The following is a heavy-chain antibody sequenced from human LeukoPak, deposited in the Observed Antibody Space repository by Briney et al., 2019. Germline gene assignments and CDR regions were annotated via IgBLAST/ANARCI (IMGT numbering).Heavy chain of an antibody. V-gene: IGHV1-69*04. J-gene: IGHJ6*02. D-gene: IGHD2-15*01. CDR3: ARDLCSGGSCYRHGGWLQFSYYYYGMDV. Sequence: SVKVSCKASGGTFSSYAISWVRQAPGQGLEWMGRIIPILGIANYAQKFQGRVTITADKSTSTAYMELSSLRSEDTAVYYCARDLCSGGSCYRHGGWLQFSYYYYGMDVWGQGTTVTVSS. CDR1: GGTFSSYA. CDR2: IIPILGIA.